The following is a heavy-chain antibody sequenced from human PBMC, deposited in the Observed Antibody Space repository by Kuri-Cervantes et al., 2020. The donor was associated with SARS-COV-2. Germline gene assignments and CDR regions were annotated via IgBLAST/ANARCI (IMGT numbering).Heavy chain of an antibody. CDR1: GGSISSYY. V-gene: IGHV4-4*07. J-gene: IGHJ6*02. CDR2: FYTRGST. Sequence: SETLSLTCTVSGGSISSYYWSWIRQPAGKGLEWIGRFYTRGSTNYNPSLKSRVTMSVDTSKNQFSLRLSSVTAADTAVYYCARDDFYYYAMDVWGQGTTVTVSS. CDR3: ARDDFYYYAMDV.